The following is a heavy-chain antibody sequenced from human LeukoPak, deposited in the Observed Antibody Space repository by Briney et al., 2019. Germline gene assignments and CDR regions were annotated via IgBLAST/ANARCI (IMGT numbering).Heavy chain of an antibody. CDR1: GGSISSYY. CDR3: ARDGDYDILTGYLHAFDI. Sequence: PSETLSLTCTVSGGSISSYYWSWIRQPAGKGLEWIGRIYTSGSTNYNPSLKSRVTMSVDTSKNQFSLKLSSVTAPDTAVYYCARDGDYDILTGYLHAFDIWGQGTMVTVSS. J-gene: IGHJ3*02. D-gene: IGHD3-9*01. V-gene: IGHV4-4*07. CDR2: IYTSGST.